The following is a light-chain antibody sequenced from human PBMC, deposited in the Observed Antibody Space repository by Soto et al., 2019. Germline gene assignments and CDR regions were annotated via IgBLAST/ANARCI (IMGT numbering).Light chain of an antibody. J-gene: IGKJ1*01. CDR1: QSVDSW. CDR2: KAS. V-gene: IGKV1-5*03. Sequence: DIQMTQSPSTLSASIGDRVTITCRASQSVDSWLALYQQQPGKAPKLLIYKASSLQTGVPSRFSGSGSGTEFTLTISCLQPDDFATYYCQHYNDYSRVFGQGTKVEIK. CDR3: QHYNDYSRV.